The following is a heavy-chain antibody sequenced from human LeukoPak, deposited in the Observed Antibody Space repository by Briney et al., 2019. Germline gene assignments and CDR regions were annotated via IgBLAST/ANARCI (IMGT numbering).Heavy chain of an antibody. V-gene: IGHV3-21*05. CDR2: INHDGNDI. D-gene: IGHD1-1*01. J-gene: IGHJ3*02. CDR1: GFTFSTHS. Sequence: PGGSLRLSCAASGFTFSTHSMNWVRQAPGKGLEWVSYINHDGNDIYYGESVKGRFTISRDNAKNSLYLQTHTLRAEDTAVYYCAGDGTGVLPGDAFDIWSQGTMVTVSS. CDR3: AGDGTGVLPGDAFDI.